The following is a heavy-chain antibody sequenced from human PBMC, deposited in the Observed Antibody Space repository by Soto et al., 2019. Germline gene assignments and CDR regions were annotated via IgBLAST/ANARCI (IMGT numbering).Heavy chain of an antibody. CDR1: GGSISSYY. J-gene: IGHJ4*02. CDR3: ASRSGYDPYYFDY. Sequence: PSETLSLTCTVSGGSISSYYWSWIRQPPGKGLEWIGYIYYSGSTNYNPSLKSRVTISVDTSKNQFSLKLSSVTAADTAVYYCASRSGYDPYYFDYWGQGTLVTVSS. CDR2: IYYSGST. V-gene: IGHV4-59*01. D-gene: IGHD5-12*01.